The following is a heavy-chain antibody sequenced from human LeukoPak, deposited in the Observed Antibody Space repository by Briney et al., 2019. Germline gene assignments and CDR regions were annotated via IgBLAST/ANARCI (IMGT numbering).Heavy chain of an antibody. Sequence: GRSLRLSCAASGFTFSSYGMNWVRQAPGRGLEWVSYISITSSSIQYADSVKGRFTISRDNAGNSLYLQMNSLRDDDTAVYFCARNPGGAYFDYWGQGALVTVSS. J-gene: IGHJ4*02. CDR3: ARNPGGAYFDY. V-gene: IGHV3-48*02. CDR2: ISITSSSI. CDR1: GFTFSSYG. D-gene: IGHD3-10*01.